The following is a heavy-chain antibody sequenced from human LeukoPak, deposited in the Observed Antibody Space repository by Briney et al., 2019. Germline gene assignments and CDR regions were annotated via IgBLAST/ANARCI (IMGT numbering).Heavy chain of an antibody. CDR3: TREQDREASATVVGDY. D-gene: IGHD4-23*01. Sequence: GGSLRLSCVASGFTFSRFEMNWVRQAPGKGLEWISHISTGTYIAYTDSVKGRFTISRDNAKNSLSLQMNSLRAEDTAVYYCTREQDREASATVVGDYWGQGTLVTVSS. CDR2: ISTGTYI. J-gene: IGHJ4*02. V-gene: IGHV3-48*03. CDR1: GFTFSRFE.